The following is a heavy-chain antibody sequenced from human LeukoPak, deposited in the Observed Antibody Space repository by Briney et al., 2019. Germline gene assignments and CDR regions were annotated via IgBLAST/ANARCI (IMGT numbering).Heavy chain of an antibody. D-gene: IGHD5-12*01. J-gene: IGHJ4*02. CDR3: ARVGLEVATIRGTVYYFDY. CDR1: GGSISSGSYY. V-gene: IGHV4-61*02. CDR2: IYSSGST. Sequence: PSETLSLTCTVSGGSISSGSYYWSWIRQPAGKGLEWIGRIYSSGSTNYNPSLKSRVTISVDTSENQFSLKLSSVTAADTAVYYCARVGLEVATIRGTVYYFDYWGQGTLVTVSS.